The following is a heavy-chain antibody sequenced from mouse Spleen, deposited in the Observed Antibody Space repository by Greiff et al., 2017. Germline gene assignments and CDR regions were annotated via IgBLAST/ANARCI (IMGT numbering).Heavy chain of an antibody. CDR3: ARQLGLRGVWFAY. J-gene: IGHJ3*01. CDR2: IDPSDSYT. CDR1: GYTFTSYW. Sequence: QVQLQQPGAELVRPGTSVKLSCKASGYTFTSYWMHWVKQRPGQGLEWIGVIDPSDSYTNYNQKFKGKATLTVDTSSSTAYMQLSSLTSEDSAVYYCARQLGLRGVWFAYWGQGTLVTVSA. D-gene: IGHD3-1*01. V-gene: IGHV1-59*01.